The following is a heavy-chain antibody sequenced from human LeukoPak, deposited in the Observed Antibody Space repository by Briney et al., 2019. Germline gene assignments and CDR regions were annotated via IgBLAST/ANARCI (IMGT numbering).Heavy chain of an antibody. D-gene: IGHD1-7*01. Sequence: PSETLSLTCTVSGGSISSYYWSWIRQPPGKGLEWIGYIYYSGSTNYNPSLKSRVTISVDASKNQFSLKLSSVTAADTAVYYCARDRGWNYHFDYWGQGTLVTVSS. CDR1: GGSISSYY. CDR2: IYYSGST. V-gene: IGHV4-59*01. J-gene: IGHJ4*02. CDR3: ARDRGWNYHFDY.